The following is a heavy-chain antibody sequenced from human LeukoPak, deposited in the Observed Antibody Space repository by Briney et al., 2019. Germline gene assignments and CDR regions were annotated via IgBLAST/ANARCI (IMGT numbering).Heavy chain of an antibody. Sequence: GESLKIYCKGSGYSFTSYWIGWVRQMPGKGLEWMGIIYPGDSDTRYSPSFQGQVTISADKSISTAYLQWSSLKASDTAMYYYARLEVVPVYYYYMDVWGKGTTVTVSS. CDR2: IYPGDSDT. J-gene: IGHJ6*03. D-gene: IGHD3-22*01. V-gene: IGHV5-51*01. CDR3: ARLEVVPVYYYYMDV. CDR1: GYSFTSYW.